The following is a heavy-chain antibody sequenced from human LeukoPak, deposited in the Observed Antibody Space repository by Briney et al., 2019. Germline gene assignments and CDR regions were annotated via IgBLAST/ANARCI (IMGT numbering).Heavy chain of an antibody. CDR2: IYSGGST. D-gene: IGHD3-22*01. Sequence: GGSLRLSCAASGFTVSSNYMNWVRQAPGKGLEWVSVIYSGGSTYYADSVRGRFTISRDNSKNTLYLQMNSLRAEDTAVYYCARAPREDYYDSSGYYKEEYFQHWGQGTLVNVSS. V-gene: IGHV3-53*01. J-gene: IGHJ1*01. CDR1: GFTVSSNY. CDR3: ARAPREDYYDSSGYYKEEYFQH.